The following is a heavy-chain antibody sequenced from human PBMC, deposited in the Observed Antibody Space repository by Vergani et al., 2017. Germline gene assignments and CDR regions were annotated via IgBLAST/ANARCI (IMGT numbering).Heavy chain of an antibody. D-gene: IGHD2-2*01. Sequence: QVQLVESGGGVVQPGGSLRLYCEASGFSFSTYGMHWVRQAPGRGLEWVAFLRYDGSNEYYGDAVNGRFIISRDNSKYMLSLEMHSVRPEDTAVYYCANSYCSSLSCYSFCGMEVWGQGTTVTVSS. CDR3: ANSYCSSLSCYSFCGMEV. CDR2: LRYDGSNE. V-gene: IGHV3-30*02. J-gene: IGHJ6*02. CDR1: GFSFSTYG.